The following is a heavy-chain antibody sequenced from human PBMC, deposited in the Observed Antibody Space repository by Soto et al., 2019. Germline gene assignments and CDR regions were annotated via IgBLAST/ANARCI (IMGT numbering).Heavy chain of an antibody. D-gene: IGHD5-12*01. Sequence: QVQLVQSGAVLTTPGSSVKVSCKGSGGTFINSAITWVRQAPRQGLEGVGMIIPLFGSTNSAPKFRGRRPFTAATSTNTSFMELTRLRPNDTAVYYCATSSGLLGPYSAERDYWGQGTPVTVSS. J-gene: IGHJ4*02. CDR1: GGTFINSA. V-gene: IGHV1-69*06. CDR2: IIPLFGST. CDR3: ATSSGLLGPYSAERDY.